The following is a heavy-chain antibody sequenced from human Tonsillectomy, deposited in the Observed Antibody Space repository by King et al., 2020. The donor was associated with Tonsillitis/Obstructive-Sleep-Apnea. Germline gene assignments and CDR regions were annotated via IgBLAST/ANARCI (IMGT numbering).Heavy chain of an antibody. CDR3: ARCYYYYYYMDV. V-gene: IGHV4-39*01. J-gene: IGHJ6*03. Sequence: QLQESGPGLVKPSETLSLTCTVSDGSISSSSYYWGWIRQPPGKGLEWIGSIYYSGSTYYTPSLKSRVTISVDTSKNQFSLKLSSVTAADTAVYYCARCYYYYYYMDVWGKGTTVTVSS. CDR1: DGSISSSSYY. CDR2: IYYSGST.